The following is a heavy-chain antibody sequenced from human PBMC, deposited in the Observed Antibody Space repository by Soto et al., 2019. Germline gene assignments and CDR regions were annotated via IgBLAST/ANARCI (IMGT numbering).Heavy chain of an antibody. Sequence: QVQLVQSGAEVKKPGASVKVSCKASGYTFIGYYMHWVRQAPGQGLEWMGWINPNSGGTNFAQKFQGRVTMSRGTSISTVYMELSRLRSDDTAVYYCASVEYDNSFQPSASDACDIWGQGTLVIVSS. V-gene: IGHV1-2*02. CDR2: INPNSGGT. CDR1: GYTFIGYY. CDR3: ASVEYDNSFQPSASDACDI. D-gene: IGHD6-6*01. J-gene: IGHJ3*02.